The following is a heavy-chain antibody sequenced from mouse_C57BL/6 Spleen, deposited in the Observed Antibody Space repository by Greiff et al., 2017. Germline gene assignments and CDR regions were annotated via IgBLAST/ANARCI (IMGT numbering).Heavy chain of an antibody. CDR3: ARVAGGNYDYDNWFAY. CDR2: INPNNGGT. CDR1: GYTFTDYN. V-gene: IGHV1-22*01. D-gene: IGHD2-4*01. J-gene: IGHJ3*01. Sequence: EVQLQQSGPELVKPGASVKMSCKASGYTFTDYNMHWVKQSHGKSLEWIGYINPNNGGTSYNQKFKGKATLTVNKSSSTAYMELRSLTSEDSAVYYCARVAGGNYDYDNWFAYWGQGTLVTVSA.